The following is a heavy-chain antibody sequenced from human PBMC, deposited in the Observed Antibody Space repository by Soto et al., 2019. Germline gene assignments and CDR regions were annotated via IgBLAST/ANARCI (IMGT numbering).Heavy chain of an antibody. CDR1: GYTFTHYY. Sequence: GASVKVSCKASGYTFTHYYMHWVRQAPGQGLEWMGIINPNGGSTTYAQRFRAGFTMTRDTSTSTVYMELSSLRSEDSAVYCCATSVNSAMAFDYWGQGTLVTVSS. CDR3: ATSVNSAMAFDY. V-gene: IGHV1-46*01. CDR2: INPNGGST. D-gene: IGHD5-18*01. J-gene: IGHJ4*02.